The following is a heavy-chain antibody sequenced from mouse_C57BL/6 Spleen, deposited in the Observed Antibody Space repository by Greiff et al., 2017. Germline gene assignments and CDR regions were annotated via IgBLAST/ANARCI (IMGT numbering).Heavy chain of an antibody. V-gene: IGHV1-55*01. CDR1: GYTFTSYW. J-gene: IGHJ1*03. Sequence: QVQLQQSGAELVKPGASVKMSCKASGYTFTSYWITWVKQRPGQGLEWIGDIYPGSGSTNYNEKFKSKATLTVDTSSSTAYMQLSSLTSEGSAVYDCARCDGGSSDWYFDVWGTGTTVTVSS. CDR2: IYPGSGST. D-gene: IGHD1-1*02. CDR3: ARCDGGSSDWYFDV.